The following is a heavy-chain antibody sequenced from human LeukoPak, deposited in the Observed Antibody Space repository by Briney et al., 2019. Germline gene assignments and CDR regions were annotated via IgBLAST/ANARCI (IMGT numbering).Heavy chain of an antibody. V-gene: IGHV4-34*01. Sequence: SETLFLTCAVYGGSFSGYYWSWIRQPPGKGLEWIGEINHSGSTNYNPSLKSRVTISVDTSKNQFSLKLSSVTAADTAVYYCARLGVRYFDWLYRVRWFDPWGQGTLVTVSS. J-gene: IGHJ5*02. CDR3: ARLGVRYFDWLYRVRWFDP. D-gene: IGHD3-9*01. CDR2: INHSGST. CDR1: GGSFSGYY.